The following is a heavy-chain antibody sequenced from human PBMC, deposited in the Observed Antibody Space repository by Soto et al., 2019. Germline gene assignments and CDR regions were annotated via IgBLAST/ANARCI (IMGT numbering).Heavy chain of an antibody. V-gene: IGHV3-30-3*01. D-gene: IGHD2-15*01. CDR2: ISYDGSNK. CDR3: ARDMYCSGGSCYLNSAFDI. J-gene: IGHJ3*02. CDR1: GFTFSSYA. Sequence: GGSLRLSCAASGFTFSSYAMHWVRQAPGKGLEWVAVISYDGSNKYYADSVKGRFTISRDNSKNTLYLQMNSLRAEDTAVYYCARDMYCSGGSCYLNSAFDIWGHGTMVTVSS.